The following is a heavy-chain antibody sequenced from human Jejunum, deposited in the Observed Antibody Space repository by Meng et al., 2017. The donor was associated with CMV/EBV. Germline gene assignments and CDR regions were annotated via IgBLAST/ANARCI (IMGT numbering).Heavy chain of an antibody. CDR2: ISDDGSRK. D-gene: IGHD6-13*01. V-gene: IGHV3-30-3*01. J-gene: IGHJ4*02. CDR1: GFIVSRFG. CDR3: ARDRSSTWSFDS. Sequence: GFIVSRFGVHWVRQAPGKGLECVTFISDDGSRKYYADSVKDRFTISREYSKNTVYLQMNSLRAEDTAIYYCARDRSSTWSFDSWGQGTLVTVSS.